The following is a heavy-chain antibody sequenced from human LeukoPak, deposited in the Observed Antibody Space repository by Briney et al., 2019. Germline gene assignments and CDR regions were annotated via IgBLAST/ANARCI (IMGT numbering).Heavy chain of an antibody. CDR2: INDSGST. CDR3: ARGVYGDYFTKTGYFDY. Sequence: PSETLFLTCAVYGGSFSGYYWNWIRQPPGKGLEWIGEINDSGSTNYNPFLKSRVSISVDTSKKQFSLKVNSVTAADTAVYYCARGVYGDYFTKTGYFDYWGQGTQVIVSS. J-gene: IGHJ4*02. V-gene: IGHV4-34*01. CDR1: GGSFSGYY. D-gene: IGHD4-17*01.